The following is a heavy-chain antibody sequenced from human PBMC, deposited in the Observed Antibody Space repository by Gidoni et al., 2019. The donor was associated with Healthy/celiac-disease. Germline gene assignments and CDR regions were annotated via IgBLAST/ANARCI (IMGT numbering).Heavy chain of an antibody. D-gene: IGHD6-6*01. J-gene: IGHJ4*02. CDR3: ARASIAARSFDY. Sequence: DVQLVESGGGLVQPGWSLRLYCAASAFTFDAYAMHWLRQAPGKGLGWVAGISWNSGSIGYADSVKGRFTISRDNAKNSLYLQMNSLRAEDTALYYCARASIAARSFDYWGQGTLVTVSS. CDR2: ISWNSGSI. CDR1: AFTFDAYA. V-gene: IGHV3-9*01.